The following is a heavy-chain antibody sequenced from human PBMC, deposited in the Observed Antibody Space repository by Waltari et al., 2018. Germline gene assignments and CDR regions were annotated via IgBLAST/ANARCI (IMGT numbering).Heavy chain of an antibody. CDR3: ARAKAGGGSCYDY. J-gene: IGHJ4*02. CDR1: GFTFSSYA. Sequence: QVQLVESGGGVVQPGRSLRLSCAASGFTFSSYAMHWVRQAPGKGLEWVAVKSYDGSNKYYADSVKGRFTSSRDNSKNTLYLQMNSLRAEDTAVYFCARAKAGGGSCYDYWGQGTLVTVSS. CDR2: KSYDGSNK. D-gene: IGHD2-15*01. V-gene: IGHV3-30*04.